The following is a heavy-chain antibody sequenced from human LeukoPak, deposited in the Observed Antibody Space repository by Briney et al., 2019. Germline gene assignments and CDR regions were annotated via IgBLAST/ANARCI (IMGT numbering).Heavy chain of an antibody. CDR3: ARSSITRTTSGYVSYYYYMDV. V-gene: IGHV1-2*06. J-gene: IGHJ6*03. D-gene: IGHD1-7*01. Sequence: AAVKVSCKASGYTFTSYYMHWVRQAPGQGLEWMGRINPNSGGTNYAQKFQGRVTMTRDTSISTAYMELSRLRSDDTAVYYCARSSITRTTSGYVSYYYYMDVWGKGTTVTVSS. CDR2: INPNSGGT. CDR1: GYTFTSYY.